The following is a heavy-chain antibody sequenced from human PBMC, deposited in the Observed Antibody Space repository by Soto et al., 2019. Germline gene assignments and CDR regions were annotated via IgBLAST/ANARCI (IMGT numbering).Heavy chain of an antibody. Sequence: EVQLVQSGAEVKKPGESLKISCKSSGYSFTSYWIGWVRQMPGKGLEWMGIIYPGDSDTRYSPSFQGHITISVDKSIRPAYLQWSSLKASDTAMYYCARQTIAASADYWGQGTLVTVSS. D-gene: IGHD6-13*01. V-gene: IGHV5-51*01. CDR3: ARQTIAASADY. CDR1: GYSFTSYW. CDR2: IYPGDSDT. J-gene: IGHJ4*02.